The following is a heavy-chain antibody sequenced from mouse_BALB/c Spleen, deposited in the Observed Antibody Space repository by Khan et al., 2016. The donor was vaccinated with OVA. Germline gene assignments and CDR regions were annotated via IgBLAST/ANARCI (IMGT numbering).Heavy chain of an antibody. CDR3: ARRGLYGIFEY. Sequence: VQLKESGAELAKPGASVKMSCKASGYPFTTYWMHWVKHRPGQGLEWIGYIDPSTGYTKYNQKFKAKATLTTEKSSRTAFMKVDRLTSEDSAVYYGARRGLYGIFEYWGQGTLVTVSA. D-gene: IGHD2-1*01. CDR1: GYPFTTYW. J-gene: IGHJ3*01. CDR2: IDPSTGYT. V-gene: IGHV1-7*01.